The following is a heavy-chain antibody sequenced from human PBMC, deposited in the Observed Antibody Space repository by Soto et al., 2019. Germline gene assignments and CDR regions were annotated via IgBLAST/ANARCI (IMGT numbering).Heavy chain of an antibody. V-gene: IGHV4-38-2*01. CDR1: GYSISSGYY. Sequence: TLSLTCAVSGYSISSGYYWGWIRQPPGKGLEWIGSIYHSGSTYYNPSLKSRVTISVDTSKNQFSLKLSSVTAADTAVYYCATAPRDIVVVVAAPGSGWFDPWGQGTLVTVSS. D-gene: IGHD2-15*01. CDR2: IYHSGST. CDR3: ATAPRDIVVVVAAPGSGWFDP. J-gene: IGHJ5*02.